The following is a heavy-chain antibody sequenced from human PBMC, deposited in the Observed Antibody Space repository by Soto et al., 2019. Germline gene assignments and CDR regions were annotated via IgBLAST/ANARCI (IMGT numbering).Heavy chain of an antibody. D-gene: IGHD2-8*01. J-gene: IGHJ6*03. CDR3: ARGGPVSVLMVYATLVYYMDV. V-gene: IGHV1-8*01. CDR1: GYTFTSYD. CDR2: MNPNSGNT. Sequence: ASVKVSCKASGYTFTSYDINWVRQATGQGLEWMGWMNPNSGNTGYAQKFQGRVTMTRNTSISTAYMELSSLRSEDTAVYYCARGGPVSVLMVYATLVYYMDVWGKGTTVTVSS.